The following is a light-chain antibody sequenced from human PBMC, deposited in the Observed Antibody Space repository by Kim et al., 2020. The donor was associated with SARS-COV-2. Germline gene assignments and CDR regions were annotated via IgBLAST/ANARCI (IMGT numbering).Light chain of an antibody. CDR1: QSISSW. V-gene: IGKV1-5*03. CDR2: KAS. CDR3: KQYNSYSRP. J-gene: IGKJ1*01. Sequence: DIQMTQSPSTLSASVGDRVTITCRASQSISSWLAWYQQKPGKAPKLLIYKASSLESGVPSRFSGSGSGTEFTITISSLQPDDFATYYCKQYNSYSRPFGQGTKGHIK.